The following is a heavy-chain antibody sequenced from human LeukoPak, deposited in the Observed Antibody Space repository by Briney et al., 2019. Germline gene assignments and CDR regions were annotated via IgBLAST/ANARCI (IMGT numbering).Heavy chain of an antibody. Sequence: GGSLRLSCAASGFTFSSYAMSWVRQAPGKGLEWVSAISGSGGSTYYADSVKGRFTISRDNSKNTLYVQMNSLRAEDTAVYYCAKKGSSSHHTYFDYWGQGTLVTVSS. CDR1: GFTFSSYA. J-gene: IGHJ4*02. D-gene: IGHD6-13*01. V-gene: IGHV3-23*01. CDR3: AKKGSSSHHTYFDY. CDR2: ISGSGGST.